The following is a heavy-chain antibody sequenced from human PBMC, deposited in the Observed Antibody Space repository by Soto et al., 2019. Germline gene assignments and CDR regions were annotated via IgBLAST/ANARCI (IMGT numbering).Heavy chain of an antibody. V-gene: IGHV4-31*02. CDR1: GGSIRSGIRY. Sequence: SETLSLTWTVSGGSIRSGIRYWIWIRQHPGKVLEWIGYIYYSGSTYYNPSLKSRITISISTSKNQFSLKLTSVTAADTAVYYCAREGGDGIDYWGQGTLVTFSS. D-gene: IGHD3-16*01. CDR3: AREGGDGIDY. J-gene: IGHJ4*02. CDR2: IYYSGST.